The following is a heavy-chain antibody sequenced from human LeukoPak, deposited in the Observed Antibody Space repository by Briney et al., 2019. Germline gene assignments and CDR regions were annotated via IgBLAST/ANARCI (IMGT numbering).Heavy chain of an antibody. CDR2: LSSGGNT. D-gene: IGHD2-2*03. V-gene: IGHV3-23*01. Sequence: GGSLRLSCAVSGFTFSNTAMSWVRQAPGKGLEWVATLSSGGNTHYADSVQGRFTISRDSSKNMLYLQMNSLGVEDTAMYYCAKKVTGNGYHPFDYWGQGALVTVAS. CDR3: AKKVTGNGYHPFDY. CDR1: GFTFSNTA. J-gene: IGHJ4*02.